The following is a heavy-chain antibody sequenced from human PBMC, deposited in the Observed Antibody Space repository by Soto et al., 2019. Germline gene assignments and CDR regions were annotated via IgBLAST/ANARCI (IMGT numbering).Heavy chain of an antibody. V-gene: IGHV3-30*03. CDR2: LSHDGSHK. Sequence: QVQLVESGGGVVQAGGSLGLSCTASGFTFSTYGMHWVRQAPGKGPEWVAVLSHDGSHKAFLDSVKGRFIISRDNSKNTLYLQMNSLRPDDTAVYYCARLPRSGWDHYYYGMDVWRQGTTVIVSS. CDR1: GFTFSTYG. D-gene: IGHD6-19*01. J-gene: IGHJ6*02. CDR3: ARLPRSGWDHYYYGMDV.